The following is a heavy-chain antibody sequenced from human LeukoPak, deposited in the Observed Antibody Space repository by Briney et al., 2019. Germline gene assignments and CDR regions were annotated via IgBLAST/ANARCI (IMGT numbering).Heavy chain of an antibody. CDR3: ARHGSGRYYPAEGRVDY. J-gene: IGHJ4*02. CDR1: GYGFTSYY. Sequence: ASVKVSCTAFGYGFTSYYIHWVRQAPGQGLEWMGIINPSVGGTTYARKFQGRVTITRDTPTSTVYMELSSLRSEDTAVYYCARHGSGRYYPAEGRVDYWGQGTLVTVSS. CDR2: INPSVGGT. V-gene: IGHV1-46*03. D-gene: IGHD3-10*01.